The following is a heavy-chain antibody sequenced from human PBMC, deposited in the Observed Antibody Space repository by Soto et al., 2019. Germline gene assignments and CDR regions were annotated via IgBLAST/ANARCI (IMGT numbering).Heavy chain of an antibody. J-gene: IGHJ6*02. CDR1: GYTFTNHG. CDR3: ARDKGYYDILTGYYPKAQYYYYGMDV. CDR2: VSGYNDKT. Sequence: GASVKVSCKASGYTFTNHGISWVRQAPGQGLEWMGWVSGYNDKTKSAQKFQGRVTMTTDTSTSTAYMELRSLRSDDTAVYYCARDKGYYDILTGYYPKAQYYYYGMDVWGQGTSATVSS. V-gene: IGHV1-18*04. D-gene: IGHD3-9*01.